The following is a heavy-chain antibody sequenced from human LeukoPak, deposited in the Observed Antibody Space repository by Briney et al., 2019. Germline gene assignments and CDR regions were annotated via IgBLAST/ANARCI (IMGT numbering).Heavy chain of an antibody. J-gene: IGHJ4*02. CDR3: AKGPNEYSSYLFDY. Sequence: ERSLRLSCAASGFTFSSYAMHWVRQAPGKGLEWVAVISYDGSNKYYADSVKGRFTISRDNSKNTVYVELNSLGGDDTAVYYCAKGPNEYSSYLFDYWGQGTLVTVSS. CDR1: GFTFSSYA. CDR2: ISYDGSNK. D-gene: IGHD6-6*01. V-gene: IGHV3-30*04.